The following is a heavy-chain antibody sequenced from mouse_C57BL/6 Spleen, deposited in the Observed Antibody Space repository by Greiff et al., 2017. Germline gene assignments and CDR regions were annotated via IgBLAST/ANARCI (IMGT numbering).Heavy chain of an antibody. CDR1: GFTFSDYY. CDR2: INYDGSST. Sequence: DVHLVESEGGLVQPGSSMKLSCTASGFTFSDYYMAWVRQVPEKGLEWVANINYDGSSTYYLDSLKSRFIISRDNAKNILYLQMSSLKSEDTATYYCARRSSWDWYFDVWGTGTTVTVSS. D-gene: IGHD1-1*01. CDR3: ARRSSWDWYFDV. J-gene: IGHJ1*03. V-gene: IGHV5-16*01.